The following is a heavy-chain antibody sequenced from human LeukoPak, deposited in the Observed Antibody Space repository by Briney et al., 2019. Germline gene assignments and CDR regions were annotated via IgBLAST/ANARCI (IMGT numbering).Heavy chain of an antibody. CDR1: GFTFSSYA. V-gene: IGHV3-23*01. J-gene: IGHJ4*02. CDR2: ISGSGGST. Sequence: AGGSLRLSCGASGFTFSSYAMSWVRQAPGKGLEWVSGISGSGGSTHYADSVKGRFTISRDNSKNTLYLQMNSLRAEDTAVYYCAKDRRGCTSTSCYYRFDYWGQGTLVTVSS. CDR3: AKDRRGCTSTSCYYRFDY. D-gene: IGHD2-2*01.